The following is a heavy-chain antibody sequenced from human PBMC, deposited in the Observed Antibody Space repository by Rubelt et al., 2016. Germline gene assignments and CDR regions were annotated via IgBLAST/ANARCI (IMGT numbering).Heavy chain of an antibody. J-gene: IGHJ3*02. Sequence: QLQLRESGPGLVKPSETLSLTCTVSGGSISGSYWNWIRQPPGKGLEWIGYIDYGGITNYNPSLESRVILSVDRSENQFSLKLKFVTAADTALYYCAGGFDIVGPSRYAFDIWGQGTMVSVSS. CDR3: AGGFDIVGPSRYAFDI. CDR2: IDYGGIT. CDR1: GGSISGSY. V-gene: IGHV4-59*01. D-gene: IGHD1-26*01.